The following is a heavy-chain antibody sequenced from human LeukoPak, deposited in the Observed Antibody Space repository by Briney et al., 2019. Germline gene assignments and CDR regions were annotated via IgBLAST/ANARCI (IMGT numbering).Heavy chain of an antibody. Sequence: PGGSLRLSCAASGFTFSSYEMSWVRQAPGKGLEWVSAISGSGGSTYYADSVKGRFTISRDNSKNTLYLQMNSLRAEDTAVYYCAKVGSWYFGLLQTPLDYWGQGTLVTVSS. D-gene: IGHD6-13*01. V-gene: IGHV3-23*01. CDR3: AKVGSWYFGLLQTPLDY. J-gene: IGHJ4*02. CDR2: ISGSGGST. CDR1: GFTFSSYE.